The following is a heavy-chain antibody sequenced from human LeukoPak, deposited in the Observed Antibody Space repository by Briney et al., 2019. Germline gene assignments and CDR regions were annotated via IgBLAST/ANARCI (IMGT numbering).Heavy chain of an antibody. CDR2: ISGDDTST. Sequence: GGSLRLSCAASGFTFDVYGIHWVRQAPGKGLEWLSLISGDDTSTFYADSVKGRFTISRDNGKNSLYLQMDNLRTEDTALYYCAKDILRISAPGTRGFDSWGQGTLVTVSS. D-gene: IGHD6-13*01. V-gene: IGHV3-43*02. CDR3: AKDILRISAPGTRGFDS. CDR1: GFTFDVYG. J-gene: IGHJ4*02.